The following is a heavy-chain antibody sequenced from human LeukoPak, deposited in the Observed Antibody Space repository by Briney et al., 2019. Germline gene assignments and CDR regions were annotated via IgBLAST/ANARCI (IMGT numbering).Heavy chain of an antibody. J-gene: IGHJ6*03. CDR3: ARGPTMMGLMDV. CDR2: INHSGST. V-gene: IGHV4-34*01. Sequence: SETLSLTCAVYGGSFSGYYWSWICQPPGKGLEWNGEINHSGSTNYNPSLKSRVTISVDTSKNQFSLKLSSVTAADTAVYYCARGPTMMGLMDVWGKGTTVTVSS. CDR1: GGSFSGYY. D-gene: IGHD3-22*01.